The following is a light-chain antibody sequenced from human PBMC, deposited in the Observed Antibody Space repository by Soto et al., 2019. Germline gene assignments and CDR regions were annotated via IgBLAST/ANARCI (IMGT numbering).Light chain of an antibody. CDR1: SNDIGANNY. CDR3: TSYTSTTTLV. J-gene: IGLJ2*01. V-gene: IGLV2-14*01. Sequence: QSALTQPASVSGSRGQSITISCTGTSNDIGANNYVSWYQHHPGKAPKILIYEAANRPSGVSHRFSGSKSANTASLTISGLQAEDEADYFCTSYTSTTTLVFGGGTKLTVL. CDR2: EAA.